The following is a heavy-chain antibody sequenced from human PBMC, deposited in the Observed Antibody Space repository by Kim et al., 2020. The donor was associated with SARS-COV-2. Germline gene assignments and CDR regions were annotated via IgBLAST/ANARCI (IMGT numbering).Heavy chain of an antibody. CDR2: INQYTSKI. CDR3: ANRNG. CDR1: GFSFSSYL. Sequence: GGSLRLSCAGSGFSFSSYLMSWVRQAPGKGLEWVAGINQYTSKIYYADSVRGRFTISRDNAKNSVYFQMNSLRAEDTAVYYCANRNGGGQGAMDTVSS. V-gene: IGHV3-7*03. J-gene: IGHJ4*03. D-gene: IGHD4-4*01.